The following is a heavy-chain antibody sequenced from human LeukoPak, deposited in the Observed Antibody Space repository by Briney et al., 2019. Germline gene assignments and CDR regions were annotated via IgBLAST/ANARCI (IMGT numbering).Heavy chain of an antibody. V-gene: IGHV3-48*02. CDR3: VRDHLWAFDI. D-gene: IGHD3-3*02. Sequence: PGGSLRLSCAASGFTFSVYSMNWVRQAPGKGLEWLSYITSSSSTIYYADSVKGRFAISRDNAKNSLYLQVNSLRDEDTAVYYCVRDHLWAFDIWGQGTMVTVSS. J-gene: IGHJ3*02. CDR1: GFTFSVYS. CDR2: ITSSSSTI.